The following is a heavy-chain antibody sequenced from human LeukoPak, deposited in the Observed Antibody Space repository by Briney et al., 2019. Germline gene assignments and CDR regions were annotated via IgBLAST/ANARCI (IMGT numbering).Heavy chain of an antibody. V-gene: IGHV1-18*01. D-gene: IGHD5-18*01. CDR1: GYTFTSYG. J-gene: IGHJ3*02. CDR2: ISAYNGNT. Sequence: ASVKVSCKASGYTFTSYGISWVRQAPAQGLGWMGWISAYNGNTNYAQKLQGRVTMTTDTSTSTAYMELRSLRSDDTAVYYCARTKLKGVTDAFDIWGQGTMVTVSS. CDR3: ARTKLKGVTDAFDI.